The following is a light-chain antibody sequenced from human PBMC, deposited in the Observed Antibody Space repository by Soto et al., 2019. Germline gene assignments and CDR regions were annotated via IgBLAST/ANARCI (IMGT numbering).Light chain of an antibody. Sequence: IQMTQFPSSLSASVGDRVTITCRAGQTVIRYLNWYQQKPGRAPNLLIYAVSNLQSGVPSRVSGSGSGTEVTLTISDLQPEDFATYYCQQSYSTLFTFGPGTKVEIK. V-gene: IGKV1-39*01. J-gene: IGKJ3*01. CDR3: QQSYSTLFT. CDR2: AVS. CDR1: QTVIRY.